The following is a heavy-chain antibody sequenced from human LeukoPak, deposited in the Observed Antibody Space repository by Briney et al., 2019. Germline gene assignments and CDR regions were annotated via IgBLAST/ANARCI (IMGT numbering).Heavy chain of an antibody. Sequence: GASVKVSCKASGGTFSSYAISWVRQAPGQGLEWMGGIIPIFGTANYAQKFQGRVTITADESPSTAYMELRSLRSEDTAVYYCARERGDIVVVPAAGLYNWFDPWGQGTLVTVSS. CDR3: ARERGDIVVVPAAGLYNWFDP. J-gene: IGHJ5*02. CDR2: IIPIFGTA. CDR1: GGTFSSYA. V-gene: IGHV1-69*13. D-gene: IGHD2-2*01.